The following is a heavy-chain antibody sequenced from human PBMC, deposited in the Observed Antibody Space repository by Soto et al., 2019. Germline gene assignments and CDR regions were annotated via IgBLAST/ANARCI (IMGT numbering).Heavy chain of an antibody. J-gene: IGHJ6*03. CDR1: GFTFSNAW. V-gene: IGHV3-15*01. D-gene: IGHD6-13*01. CDR3: TRLGYSSSWYYYYYYMDV. Sequence: GGSLRLSCAASGFTFSNAWMSWVHQAPGKGLEWVGRIKSKTDGGTTDYAAPVKGRFTISRDDSKNTLYLQMNSLKTEDTAVYYCTRLGYSSSWYYYYYYMDVWGKGTTVTVSS. CDR2: IKSKTDGGTT.